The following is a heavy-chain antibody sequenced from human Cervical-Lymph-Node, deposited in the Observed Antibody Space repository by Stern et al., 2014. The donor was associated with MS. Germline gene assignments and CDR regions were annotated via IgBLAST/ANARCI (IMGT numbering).Heavy chain of an antibody. V-gene: IGHV4-31*03. J-gene: IGHJ1*01. D-gene: IGHD3-9*01. CDR3: ASSGSGYFDPQRGRAEYFQH. CDR1: GGSISSGGYY. CDR2: IYYSGST. Sequence: QLQLQESGPGLVKPSQTLSLTCTVSGGSISSGGYYWSWIRQHPGKGLEWIGYIYYSGSTYYNPSLKSRVTISVDTSKNQFSLKLSSVTAADTAVYYCASSGSGYFDPQRGRAEYFQHWGQGTLVTVSS.